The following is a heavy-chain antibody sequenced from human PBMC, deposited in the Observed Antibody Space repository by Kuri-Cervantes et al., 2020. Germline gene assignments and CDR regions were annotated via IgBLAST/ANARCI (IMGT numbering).Heavy chain of an antibody. Sequence: ASVKVSCKASGYIFDDYYIHWVRQAPGEGLQWMGWLNPKSGTTSNPQILQGRVTLTRDTSLNTAYMELTSLKSDDTAVFFCARGGRTVASVGKYWGQGTLVTVSS. CDR3: ARGGRTVASVGKY. D-gene: IGHD6-19*01. CDR1: GYIFDDYY. CDR2: LNPKSGTT. J-gene: IGHJ4*02. V-gene: IGHV1-2*02.